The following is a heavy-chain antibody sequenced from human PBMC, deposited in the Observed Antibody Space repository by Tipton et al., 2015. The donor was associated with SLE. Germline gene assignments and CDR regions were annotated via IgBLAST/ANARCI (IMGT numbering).Heavy chain of an antibody. D-gene: IGHD3-16*01. CDR3: ARVVAYVIDY. CDR2: ISDTGSTV. Sequence: SLRLSCTASRFTFKNHDMNWVRQAPGKGLEWVSYISDTGSTVFYADSVKGRFTISRDNAKNSLYLQMNSLRAGDTAIYYCARVVAYVIDYWGQGALVTVSS. J-gene: IGHJ4*02. V-gene: IGHV3-48*03. CDR1: RFTFKNHD.